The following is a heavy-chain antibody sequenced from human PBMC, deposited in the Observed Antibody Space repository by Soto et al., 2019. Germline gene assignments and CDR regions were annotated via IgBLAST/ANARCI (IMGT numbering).Heavy chain of an antibody. D-gene: IGHD3-3*01. CDR1: GGSISSYY. CDR2: IYYSGST. V-gene: IGHV4-59*01. CDR3: ARDTIFPLLDGMDV. Sequence: SETLSLTCTVSGGSISSYYWIWIRQPPGKGLEWIGYIYYSGSTNYNPSLKSRVTISVDTSKNQFSLKLSSVTAADTAVYYCARDTIFPLLDGMDVWGQGTTVTVSS. J-gene: IGHJ6*02.